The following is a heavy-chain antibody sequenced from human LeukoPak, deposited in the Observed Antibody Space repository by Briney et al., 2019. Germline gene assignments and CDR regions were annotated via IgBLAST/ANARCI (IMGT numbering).Heavy chain of an antibody. Sequence: PGGSLRLSCAASGFTVSSNYMSWVRQAPGEGLEWVSVIYSGGSTYYADSVKGRFTISRDSSKNTLSLQMNSLRAEDTAVYYCAGGGSRRTLFDYWGQGTLVTVSS. V-gene: IGHV3-66*01. D-gene: IGHD1-26*01. J-gene: IGHJ4*02. CDR3: AGGGSRRTLFDY. CDR2: IYSGGST. CDR1: GFTVSSNY.